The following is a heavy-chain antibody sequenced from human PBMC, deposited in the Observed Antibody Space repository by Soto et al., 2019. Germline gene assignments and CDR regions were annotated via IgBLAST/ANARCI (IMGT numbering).Heavy chain of an antibody. D-gene: IGHD6-13*01. CDR2: IIPILGIA. CDR1: GGTFSSYT. Sequence: QVQLVPSGAEVKKPGSSVKVSCKASGGTFSSYTISWVRQAPGQGLEWMGRIIPILGIANYAQKFQGRVTITADKSTSTAYMELSSLRSEDTAVYYCARDRAAAPSRNGAFDIWGQGTMVTVSS. CDR3: ARDRAAAPSRNGAFDI. J-gene: IGHJ3*02. V-gene: IGHV1-69*08.